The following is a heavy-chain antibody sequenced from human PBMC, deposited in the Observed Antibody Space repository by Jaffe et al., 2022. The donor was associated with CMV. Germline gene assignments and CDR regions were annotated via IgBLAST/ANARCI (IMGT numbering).Heavy chain of an antibody. CDR2: IWYDGSNK. CDR3: ARDWGYYYDSSGYSLGY. CDR1: GFTFSSYG. J-gene: IGHJ4*02. V-gene: IGHV3-33*01. Sequence: QVQLVESGGGVVQPGRSLRLSCAASGFTFSSYGMHWVRQAPGKGLEWVAVIWYDGSNKYYADSVKGRFTISRDNSKNTLYLQMNSLRAEDTAVYYCARDWGYYYDSSGYSLGYWGQGTLVTVSS. D-gene: IGHD3-22*01.